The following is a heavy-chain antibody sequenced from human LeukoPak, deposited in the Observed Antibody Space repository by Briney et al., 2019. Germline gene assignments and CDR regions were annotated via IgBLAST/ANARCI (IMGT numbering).Heavy chain of an antibody. J-gene: IGHJ6*03. CDR2: ISWNSGSI. Sequence: GGSLRLSCAASGFTFDDYAMHWVRQAPGKGLEWVSGISWNSGSIGYADSVKGRFTISRDNAKNSLYLQMNSLRAEDTAVYYCARSRYYYYMDVWGKGTTVTISS. CDR1: GFTFDDYA. CDR3: ARSRYYYYMDV. V-gene: IGHV3-9*01.